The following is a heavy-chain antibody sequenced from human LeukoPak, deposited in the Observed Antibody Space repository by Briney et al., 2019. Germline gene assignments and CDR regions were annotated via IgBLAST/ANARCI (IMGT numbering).Heavy chain of an antibody. CDR2: VYYSGIT. D-gene: IGHD3-22*01. CDR3: ARATYYSHSSGYYYYFDY. Sequence: PSETLSLTCTVAGGSISSYYWSWTRQPPGKGLECIGYVYYSGITNDNPSLKSRVTISVDTSKNQFSLNLTSVTAADTAVYYCARATYYSHSSGYYYYFDYWGQGALVTVSS. V-gene: IGHV4-59*08. J-gene: IGHJ4*02. CDR1: GGSISSYY.